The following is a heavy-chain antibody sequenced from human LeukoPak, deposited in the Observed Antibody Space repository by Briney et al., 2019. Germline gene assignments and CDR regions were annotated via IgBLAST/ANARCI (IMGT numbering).Heavy chain of an antibody. J-gene: IGHJ4*02. D-gene: IGHD6-13*01. V-gene: IGHV3-30*18. Sequence: GRSLRLSCAASGCTFSSYGMHWVRQAPGKGLEGVAVISYDGSNKYYADCVKGRFNLARDNSKNTLSLQMNSLRAEDTAVYFCAKERDIVAAGCFGYWGQGTLDTVSS. CDR2: ISYDGSNK. CDR3: AKERDIVAAGCFGY. CDR1: GCTFSSYG.